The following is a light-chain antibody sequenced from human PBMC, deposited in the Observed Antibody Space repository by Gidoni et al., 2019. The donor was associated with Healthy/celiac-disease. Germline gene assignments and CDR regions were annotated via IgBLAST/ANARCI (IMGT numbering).Light chain of an antibody. J-gene: IGKJ4*01. Sequence: IVLTQTPATLSLSPGASATLSCSASQSVSSYLARYQQKPGQAPRLLIYDASNRATGIPARFSGSGSGTDFTLTISSLEPEDFAVYYCQQRSNWPLTFGGGTKVEIK. CDR1: QSVSSY. V-gene: IGKV3-11*01. CDR2: DAS. CDR3: QQRSNWPLT.